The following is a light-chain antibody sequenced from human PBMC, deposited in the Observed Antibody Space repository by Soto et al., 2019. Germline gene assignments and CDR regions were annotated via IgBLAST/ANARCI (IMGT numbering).Light chain of an antibody. CDR1: SSNIGSNT. V-gene: IGLV1-44*01. Sequence: QSVLTQPPSASGTPGQRVTISCSGSSSNIGSNTVNWYQQLPGTAPKLLIYSNNQRPSGVPDRFSGSKSGTSASLAISGLQSEDEADCYCAAWDDSLNVLYVFGTGTKVTVL. CDR2: SNN. J-gene: IGLJ1*01. CDR3: AAWDDSLNVLYV.